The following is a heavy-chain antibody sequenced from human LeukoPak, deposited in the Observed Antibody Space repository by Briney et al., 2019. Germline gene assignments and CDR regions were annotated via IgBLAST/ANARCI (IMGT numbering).Heavy chain of an antibody. Sequence: SETLSLTCTVSGGSISSSSYYWGWIRQPPGKGLEWIVSIYYSGSTYYDPSLKSRVTISVDTSKNQFSLKLSSVTAADTAVYYCASPTLRSLGAFDIWGQGTMVTVSS. CDR1: GGSISSSSYY. J-gene: IGHJ3*02. CDR2: IYYSGST. CDR3: ASPTLRSLGAFDI. D-gene: IGHD3-3*01. V-gene: IGHV4-39*01.